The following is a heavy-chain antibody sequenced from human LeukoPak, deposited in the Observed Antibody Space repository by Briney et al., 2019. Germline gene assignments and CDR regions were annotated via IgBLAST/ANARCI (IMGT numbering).Heavy chain of an antibody. CDR1: GLTFSSNA. Sequence: GGSLRLSCAASGLTFSSNAMSWVRQDPWKGLEWVSAISGSGGTTYYADSVKGRFTISRDNSKNTLYLQMNSLRAEDTAIYFCARDWETLTYYDSSGQEYWGQGTMVTVSS. CDR3: ARDWETLTYYDSSGQEY. D-gene: IGHD3-22*01. CDR2: ISGSGGTT. V-gene: IGHV3-23*01. J-gene: IGHJ3*01.